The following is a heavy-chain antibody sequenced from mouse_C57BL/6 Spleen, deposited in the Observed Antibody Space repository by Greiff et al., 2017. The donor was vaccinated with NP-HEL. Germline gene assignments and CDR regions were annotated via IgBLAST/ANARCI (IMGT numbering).Heavy chain of an antibody. CDR3: ARDPHYYGSSRYFDV. J-gene: IGHJ1*03. V-gene: IGHV1-69*01. D-gene: IGHD1-1*01. Sequence: VQLQQPGAELVMPGASVKLSCKASGYTFTSYWMHWVKQRPGQGLEWIGEIDPSDSYTNYNQKFKGKSTLTVDKSSSTAYMQLSSLTSEDSAVYDCARDPHYYGSSRYFDVWGTGTTVTVSS. CDR2: IDPSDSYT. CDR1: GYTFTSYW.